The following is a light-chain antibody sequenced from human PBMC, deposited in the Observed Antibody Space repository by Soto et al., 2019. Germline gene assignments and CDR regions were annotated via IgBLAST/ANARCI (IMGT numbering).Light chain of an antibody. CDR2: AAS. V-gene: IGKV1-12*01. CDR1: QGVGSW. Sequence: DIQMTQSPSSVSAPVGDRVTITCRASQGVGSWLAWYQQKPGKAPKLLIFAASSLQSGVPSRFSGSGSGTDFTLTISSLQPEDVASYYCQQANSSPWTFGQGTEVEIK. CDR3: QQANSSPWT. J-gene: IGKJ1*01.